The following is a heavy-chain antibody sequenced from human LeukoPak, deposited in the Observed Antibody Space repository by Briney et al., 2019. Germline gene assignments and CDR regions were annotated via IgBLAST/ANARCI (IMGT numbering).Heavy chain of an antibody. D-gene: IGHD2-21*02. CDR2: IDSSGRSK. Sequence: GGSLRLSCAASGFSFSTHEMTWVRQAPGKGLEWISFIDSSGRSKFYADSVRGRFTISRDNAKNSVYLQMSSLRVEDTALYYCARGTFCGGDCYSAGFDSWGRGTLVTVSS. J-gene: IGHJ4*02. CDR3: ARGTFCGGDCYSAGFDS. CDR1: GFSFSTHE. V-gene: IGHV3-48*03.